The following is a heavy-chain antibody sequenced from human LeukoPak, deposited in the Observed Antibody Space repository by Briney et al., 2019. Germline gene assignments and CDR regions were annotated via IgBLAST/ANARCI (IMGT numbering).Heavy chain of an antibody. D-gene: IGHD3-22*01. CDR1: GFTVSSNY. V-gene: IGHV3-53*01. J-gene: IGHJ4*02. Sequence: GGSLRLSCAASGFTVSSNYMSWVRQAPGKGLEWVSVIYGGGSTYYADSVKGRFTISRDNSKNTLYLQMNSLRTEDTAVYYCARGLMYYDTSGFGDYWGQGTLVTVSS. CDR2: IYGGGST. CDR3: ARGLMYYDTSGFGDY.